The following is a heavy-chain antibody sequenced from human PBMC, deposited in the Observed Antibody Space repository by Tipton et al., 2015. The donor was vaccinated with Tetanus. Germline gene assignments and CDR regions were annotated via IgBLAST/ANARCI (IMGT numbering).Heavy chain of an antibody. V-gene: IGHV4-59*06. CDR1: GGSVSRSF. Sequence: TLSLTCTVSGGSVSRSFWGWIRQPPGKGLEWIGYTYYSGSTYYNPSLKSRITISVHTSKNQFSLNLSSVTAADTAVYYCARANYYDVLTGSLFYYGLNVWGRGTTVTVSS. CDR2: TYYSGST. D-gene: IGHD3-9*01. J-gene: IGHJ6*02. CDR3: ARANYYDVLTGSLFYYGLNV.